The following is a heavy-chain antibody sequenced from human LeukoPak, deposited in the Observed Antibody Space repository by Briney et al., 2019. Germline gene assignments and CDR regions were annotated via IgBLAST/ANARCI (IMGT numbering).Heavy chain of an antibody. CDR3: AAGPRGWFDP. CDR2: INHSGST. Sequence: SETLSLTCAVYGGSFSGYYWSWIRQPPGKGLEWIGEINHSGSTNYNPSLKSRVTISVDTSKNQFSLKLSSVTAADTAVYHCAAGPRGWFDPWGQGTLVTVSS. CDR1: GGSFSGYY. J-gene: IGHJ5*02. V-gene: IGHV4-34*01. D-gene: IGHD6-25*01.